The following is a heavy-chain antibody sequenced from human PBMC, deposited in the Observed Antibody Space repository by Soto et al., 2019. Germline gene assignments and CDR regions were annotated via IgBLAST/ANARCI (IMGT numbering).Heavy chain of an antibody. V-gene: IGHV1-18*01. J-gene: IGHJ4*02. CDR3: ARGRYGDY. CDR1: GYTFTSYG. Sequence: QVHLVQSGAEVKKPVASVKVSCKASGYTFTSYGITWVRQAPGQGLEWMGWISAHNGNTDYAQKLQGRVIVTRDTSTSTAYMELRSLRSDDTAVCYCARGRYGDYWGQGALVTVSS. D-gene: IGHD1-1*01. CDR2: ISAHNGNT.